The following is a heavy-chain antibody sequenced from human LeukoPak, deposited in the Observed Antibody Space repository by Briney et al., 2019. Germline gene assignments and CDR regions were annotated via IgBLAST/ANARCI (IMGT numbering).Heavy chain of an antibody. CDR2: ISGSGGST. Sequence: GGSLRLSCAASGFTFSSYAMSWFRQAPGKGLEWVSAISGSGGSTYYADSVKGRFTISRDNSKNTLYLQMNSLRAEDTAVYYCAQVSMIVVVSDYWGQGTLVTVSS. D-gene: IGHD3-22*01. CDR3: AQVSMIVVVSDY. J-gene: IGHJ4*02. V-gene: IGHV3-23*01. CDR1: GFTFSSYA.